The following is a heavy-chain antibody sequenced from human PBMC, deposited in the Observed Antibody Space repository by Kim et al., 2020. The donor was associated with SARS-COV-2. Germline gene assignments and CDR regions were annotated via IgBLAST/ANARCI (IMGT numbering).Heavy chain of an antibody. CDR1: GGSISSYY. Sequence: SETLSLTCTVSGGSISSYYWSWIRQPPGKGLEWIGYIYYSGSTNYNPSLKSRVTISVDTSKNQFSLKLSSVTAADTAVYYCARDGCSGGSCINWFDPWGQGTLVTVSS. CDR2: IYYSGST. V-gene: IGHV4-59*01. D-gene: IGHD2-15*01. CDR3: ARDGCSGGSCINWFDP. J-gene: IGHJ5*02.